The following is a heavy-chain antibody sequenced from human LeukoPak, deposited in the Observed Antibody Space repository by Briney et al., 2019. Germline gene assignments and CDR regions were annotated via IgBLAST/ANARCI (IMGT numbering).Heavy chain of an antibody. Sequence: PSETLSLTCAVYGGSFSGYYWSWIRQPPGKGLEWIGEINHSGSTNYNPSLKSRVTISVDTSKNQFSLKLSSVTAADTAVYYCARRTIAAHEGGSFDYWGQGTLVTVSS. D-gene: IGHD6-13*01. CDR1: GGSFSGYY. V-gene: IGHV4-34*01. J-gene: IGHJ4*02. CDR3: ARRTIAAHEGGSFDY. CDR2: INHSGST.